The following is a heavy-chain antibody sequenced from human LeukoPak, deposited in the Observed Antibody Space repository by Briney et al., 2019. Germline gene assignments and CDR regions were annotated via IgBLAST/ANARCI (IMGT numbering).Heavy chain of an antibody. J-gene: IGHJ4*02. CDR1: GYTFTNYG. D-gene: IGHD1-26*01. V-gene: IGHV1-18*01. CDR3: ARGPIGGLRKGFDI. Sequence: ASVKVSCKASGYTFTNYGISWVRQAPGQGLEWMGWMNAYNGNTNYAQNLQGRVTMTTDTAVTTAYMDLDGLISDDAAVYFCARGPIGGLRKGFDIWGQGTLVTVSS. CDR2: MNAYNGNT.